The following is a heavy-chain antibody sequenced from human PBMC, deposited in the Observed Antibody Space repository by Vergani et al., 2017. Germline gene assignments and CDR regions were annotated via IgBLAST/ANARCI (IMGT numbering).Heavy chain of an antibody. CDR2: IFSNDEK. D-gene: IGHD6-19*01. V-gene: IGHV2-26*01. CDR1: GFSLSNARMG. J-gene: IGHJ3*02. CDR3: AHRCRYSSGWYDEGCACDI. Sequence: QVTLKESGPVLVKPTETLTLTCTVSGFSLSNARMGVSWIRQPPGKALEWLAHIFSNDEKSYSTSLKSRLTISKDTSKSQVVLTMTNMDPVDTATYYCAHRCRYSSGWYDEGCACDIGGQGTMVTVSS.